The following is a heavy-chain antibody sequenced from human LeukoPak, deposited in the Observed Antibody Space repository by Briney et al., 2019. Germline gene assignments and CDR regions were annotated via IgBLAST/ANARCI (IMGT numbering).Heavy chain of an antibody. V-gene: IGHV3-23*01. D-gene: IGHD3-22*01. Sequence: GGSLRLSCAASGFTFSSFAKTWVRQAPGKGLEWVSVISGSGGRTYYADSVKGRFTLSRDNSNNTLSLEMSSLRAEDTAVYYCAREGTYYDSSGYYVSWGQGTLVTVSS. CDR1: GFTFSSFA. J-gene: IGHJ5*02. CDR2: ISGSGGRT. CDR3: AREGTYYDSSGYYVS.